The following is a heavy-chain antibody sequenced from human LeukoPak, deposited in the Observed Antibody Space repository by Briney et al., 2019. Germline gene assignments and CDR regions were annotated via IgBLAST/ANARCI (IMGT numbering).Heavy chain of an antibody. V-gene: IGHV4-34*01. D-gene: IGHD3-3*01. CDR3: ARAPIFGVVNFFDY. CDR2: INHSGST. Sequence: SETLSLTCAVYGGSFSGYYWSWIRQPPGKGLEWIGEINHSGSTNYNPSLKSRVTISVDTSKNQFSLKLSSVTAADTAVYYCARAPIFGVVNFFDYWGQGTLVTVSS. J-gene: IGHJ4*02. CDR1: GGSFSGYY.